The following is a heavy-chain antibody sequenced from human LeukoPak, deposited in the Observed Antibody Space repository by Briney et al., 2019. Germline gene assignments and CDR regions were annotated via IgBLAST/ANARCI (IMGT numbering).Heavy chain of an antibody. V-gene: IGHV3-7*01. CDR3: ARGALCSSTSCYSYYGMDV. CDR2: IKQDGSEK. J-gene: IGHJ6*02. Sequence: PGGSLRLSCAASGFTFSSYWMSWVRQAPGKGLEWVANIKQDGSEKYYVDSVKGRFTISRDNAKNSLYLQMNSLRAEDTAVYYCARGALCSSTSCYSYYGMDVWGQGTTVTVSS. D-gene: IGHD2-2*01. CDR1: GFTFSSYW.